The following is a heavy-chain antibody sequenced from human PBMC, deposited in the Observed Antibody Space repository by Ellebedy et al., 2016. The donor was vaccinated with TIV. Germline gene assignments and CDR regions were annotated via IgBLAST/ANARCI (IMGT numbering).Heavy chain of an antibody. CDR1: GASFSGYS. CDR3: ARGKPDGDSDY. V-gene: IGHV4-59*01. D-gene: IGHD2-21*02. J-gene: IGHJ4*02. Sequence: MPSETLSLTCTVSGASFSGYSWSWIRKPPGKGLEWIGYIHYSGTTSYNPSLRSRLTISLDTSKKQFSLQVTSLTVADTAIYYCARGKPDGDSDYWGQGTLVTVSS. CDR2: IHYSGTT.